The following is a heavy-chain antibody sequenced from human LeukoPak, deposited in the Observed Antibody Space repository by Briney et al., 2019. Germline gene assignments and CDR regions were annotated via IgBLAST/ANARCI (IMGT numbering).Heavy chain of an antibody. CDR3: ARRLYNWNYVWDYYYYYGMDV. Sequence: ASVKVSCKASGYTFTSYDNNWVRQAPAQGLEWMGWMNPNSGNTGYAQKFQGRVTMTRNTSISTAYMELSSLRSEDTAGYHCARRLYNWNYVWDYYYYYGMDVWGQGATVTVSS. J-gene: IGHJ6*02. CDR1: GYTFTSYD. D-gene: IGHD1-7*01. V-gene: IGHV1-8*01. CDR2: MNPNSGNT.